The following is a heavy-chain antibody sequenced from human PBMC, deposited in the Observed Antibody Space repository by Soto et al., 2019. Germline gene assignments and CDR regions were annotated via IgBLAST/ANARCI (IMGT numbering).Heavy chain of an antibody. D-gene: IGHD4-4*01. J-gene: IGHJ6*02. CDR1: GGSISSGGYY. CDR3: ARGTTVKRRYYGMDV. CDR2: IYYSGST. V-gene: IGHV4-31*03. Sequence: PSETLSLTCTVSGGSISSGGYYWSWIRQHPGKGLEWIGYIYYSGSTYYNPSLKSRVTISVDTSKNQFSLKLSSVTAADTAVYYCARGTTVKRRYYGMDVWGQGTTVT.